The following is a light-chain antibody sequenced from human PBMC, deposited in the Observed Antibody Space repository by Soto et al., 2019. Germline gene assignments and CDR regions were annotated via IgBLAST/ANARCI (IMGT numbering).Light chain of an antibody. CDR3: SSFTRSTTLI. CDR1: SSDVGGYDY. J-gene: IGLJ2*01. Sequence: QSALTQPASVSGSPGQSITISCTGTSSDVGGYDYVSWYQQHPGRAPKVMIFDVNNRPSGVSDRFSGSKSGNTASLTISGLQAEDEADYYCSSFTRSTTLIFGGGTKLTVL. CDR2: DVN. V-gene: IGLV2-14*03.